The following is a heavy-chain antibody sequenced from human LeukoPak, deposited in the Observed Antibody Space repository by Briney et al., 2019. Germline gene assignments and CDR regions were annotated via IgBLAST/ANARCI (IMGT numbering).Heavy chain of an antibody. J-gene: IGHJ3*02. CDR1: GGSISSYY. CDR3: ASTSWGQPISDAFDI. CDR2: IYTSGST. V-gene: IGHV4-4*07. D-gene: IGHD3-16*01. Sequence: SETLSLTCTVSGGSISSYYWSWIRQPAGKGLEWIGRIYTSGSTNYNPSLKSRVTMSVDTSKNQFSLKLSSVTAADTAVCYCASTSWGQPISDAFDIWGQGTMVTVSS.